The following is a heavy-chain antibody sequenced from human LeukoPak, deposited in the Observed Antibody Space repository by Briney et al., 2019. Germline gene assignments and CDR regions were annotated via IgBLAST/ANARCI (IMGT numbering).Heavy chain of an antibody. CDR1: GFTFSSYA. Sequence: PGGSLRLSCAASGFTFSSYAMSWVRQAPGKGLEWVSAISGSGGSTYYADPVKGRFTISRDNSKNTLYLQMNSLRAEDTAVYYCAKVYKPYYDFWSHFDYWGQGTLVTVSS. D-gene: IGHD3-3*01. V-gene: IGHV3-23*01. CDR3: AKVYKPYYDFWSHFDY. CDR2: ISGSGGST. J-gene: IGHJ4*02.